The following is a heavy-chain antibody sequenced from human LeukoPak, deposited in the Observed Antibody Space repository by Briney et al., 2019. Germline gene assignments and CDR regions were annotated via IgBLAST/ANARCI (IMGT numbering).Heavy chain of an antibody. CDR3: ARDNDGLDY. Sequence: SETLSLTCTVSGGSISSSSYYWGWIRQPPGKGLEWIGSIYYSGSTYYNPSLKSRVTISVDTSKNQFSLKLSSVTAADTAVYYCARDNDGLDYWGQGTLVTVSS. D-gene: IGHD2-8*01. V-gene: IGHV4-39*02. CDR2: IYYSGST. CDR1: GGSISSSSYY. J-gene: IGHJ4*02.